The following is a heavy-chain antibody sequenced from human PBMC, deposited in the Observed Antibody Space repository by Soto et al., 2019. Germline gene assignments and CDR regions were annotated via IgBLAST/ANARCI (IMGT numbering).Heavy chain of an antibody. CDR2: IYYSGSN. Sequence: QVQLQESGPGLVKPSQTLSLTCTFSGGSISSGGYCWSCIRQHPGKGLEGIGYIYYSGSNYYNPYLQSRVTISVDTSKNQFPLKLSSVAAAAAAEDYCGRASSWYLLAGYWGQGTLVTVSS. V-gene: IGHV4-31*03. CDR3: GRASSWYLLAGY. CDR1: GGSISSGGYC. D-gene: IGHD6-13*01. J-gene: IGHJ4*02.